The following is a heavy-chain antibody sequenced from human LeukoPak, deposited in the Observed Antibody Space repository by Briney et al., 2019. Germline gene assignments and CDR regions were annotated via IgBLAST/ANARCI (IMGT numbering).Heavy chain of an antibody. D-gene: IGHD3-22*01. CDR3: AKGYYDSSGYWNY. CDR1: GFTFSSYG. CDR2: IWYDGSNK. J-gene: IGHJ4*02. V-gene: IGHV3-33*06. Sequence: GGSLRLSCAASGFTFSSYGMHWVRQAPGKGLEWVAVIWYDGSNKYYADSVKGRFTISRDNSKNTLYLQMNSLRAEDTAVYYCAKGYYDSSGYWNYWGQGTLVTVSS.